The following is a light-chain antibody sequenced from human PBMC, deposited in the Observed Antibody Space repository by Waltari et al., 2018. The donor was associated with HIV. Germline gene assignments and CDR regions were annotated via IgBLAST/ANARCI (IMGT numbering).Light chain of an antibody. CDR2: KDS. CDR3: QSAASSATYRV. J-gene: IGLJ3*02. Sequence: SYELTQPPSVSVSPGQTARITCSGDALPKQYAYWYQQKPGQAPVLVIYKDSERPSGIPERFSGSNSGTTVTLTISGVQAEDEADYYCQSAASSATYRVFGGGTKLTVL. V-gene: IGLV3-25*03. CDR1: ALPKQY.